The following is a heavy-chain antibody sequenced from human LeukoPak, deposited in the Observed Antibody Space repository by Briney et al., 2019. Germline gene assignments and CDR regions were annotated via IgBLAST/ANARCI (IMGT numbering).Heavy chain of an antibody. CDR3: ARGYYGSLPFNWFDP. CDR2: IYTSGST. Sequence: SETLSLTCTVSGGSISSGSYYWSWIRQPAGKGLEWIGRIYTSGSTNYNPSLKSRVTISVDTSKNQFSLKLSSVTAADTAVYYCARGYYGSLPFNWFDPWGQGTLVTVSS. CDR1: GGSISSGSYY. J-gene: IGHJ5*02. D-gene: IGHD3-10*01. V-gene: IGHV4-61*02.